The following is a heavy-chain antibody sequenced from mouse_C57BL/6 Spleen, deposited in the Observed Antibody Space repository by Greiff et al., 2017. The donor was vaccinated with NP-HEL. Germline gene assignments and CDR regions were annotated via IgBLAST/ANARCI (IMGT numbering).Heavy chain of an antibody. CDR2: ISDGGSYT. Sequence: DVQLVESGGGLVKPGGSLKLSCAASGFTFSSYAMSWVRQTPEKRLEWVATISDGGSYTYYPDNVKGRFTISRDNAKNNLYLQMSHLKSEDTAMYYYARNERAYAMDDWGQGTSVTVSS. J-gene: IGHJ4*01. V-gene: IGHV5-4*01. CDR3: ARNERAYAMDD. CDR1: GFTFSSYA.